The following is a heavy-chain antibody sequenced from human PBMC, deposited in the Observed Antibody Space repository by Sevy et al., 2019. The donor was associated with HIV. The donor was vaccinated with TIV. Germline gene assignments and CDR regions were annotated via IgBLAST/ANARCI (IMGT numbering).Heavy chain of an antibody. CDR2: ISVSGRL. Sequence: GGSLRLSCAASGFKFDNYAMAWVRQAPGQGLVWVSAISVSGRLSYADSVKGRFTISRDSSKKMIYLHLNSLRADDTSTYYCAKECYSSGLLYYFDHWGQGTLVTVSS. CDR1: GFKFDNYA. J-gene: IGHJ4*02. CDR3: AKECYSSGLLYYFDH. V-gene: IGHV3-23*01. D-gene: IGHD6-19*01.